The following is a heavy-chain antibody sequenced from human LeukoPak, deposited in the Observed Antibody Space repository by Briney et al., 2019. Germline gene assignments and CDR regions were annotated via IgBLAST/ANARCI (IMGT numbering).Heavy chain of an antibody. J-gene: IGHJ4*02. V-gene: IGHV1-2*06. Sequence: ASVKVSCKASGYTFTGYYMHWVRQAPGQGLEWMGRINPNSGGTNYAQEFQGRVTMTRDTSISTAYMELSRLRSDDTAVYYCARVRSYGQFYDYWGQGTLVTVSS. CDR2: INPNSGGT. D-gene: IGHD5-18*01. CDR1: GYTFTGYY. CDR3: ARVRSYGQFYDY.